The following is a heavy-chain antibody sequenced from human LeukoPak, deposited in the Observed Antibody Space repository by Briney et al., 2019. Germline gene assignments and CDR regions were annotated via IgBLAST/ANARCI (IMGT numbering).Heavy chain of an antibody. CDR1: GFTFSSYA. J-gene: IGHJ4*02. D-gene: IGHD4-11*01. CDR2: ISTSGSTK. Sequence: PGWSLRLSCAASGFTFSSYAMKWVRQAPGKELERVSYISTSGSTKYYADSVKGRFTISRDNDKNLLYLQMNSLRAEDTAVYYCARIYSNYPGYWGQGTLVTVSS. V-gene: IGHV3-48*01. CDR3: ARIYSNYPGY.